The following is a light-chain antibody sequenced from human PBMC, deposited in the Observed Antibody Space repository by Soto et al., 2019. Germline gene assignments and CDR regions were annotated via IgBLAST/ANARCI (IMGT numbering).Light chain of an antibody. J-gene: IGKJ5*01. CDR1: QSISSY. Sequence: DIQMTQTPKSLSASVGDRVTITCRASQSISSYLNWYQQKPGKAPKLLIYAASSLQSGVPSRFSGSGSGTDFTLTISSLQPEDFATYYCQQSYSTPITFGQGTRLEIK. CDR3: QQSYSTPIT. V-gene: IGKV1-39*01. CDR2: AAS.